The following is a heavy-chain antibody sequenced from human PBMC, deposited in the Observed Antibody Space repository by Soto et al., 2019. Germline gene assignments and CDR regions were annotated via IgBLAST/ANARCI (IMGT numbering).Heavy chain of an antibody. CDR1: EFSTTDYN. CDR3: ARDCGYGYGMDV. CDR2: ISGASGTI. V-gene: IGHV3-48*01. J-gene: IGHJ6*02. D-gene: IGHD2-15*01. Sequence: ESQRLSCAASEFSTTDYNMIRVPQGPGKGLEWLSYISGASGTIYCADSMQGRFTISRDNAKISLYLQMNSLRAEDTAMYYCARDCGYGYGMDVWGQGTTVTASS.